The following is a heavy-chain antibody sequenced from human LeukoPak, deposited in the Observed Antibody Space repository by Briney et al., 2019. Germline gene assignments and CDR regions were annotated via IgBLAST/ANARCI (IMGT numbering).Heavy chain of an antibody. CDR1: GGTFSSYS. Sequence: GAWVKVSCKASGGTFSSYSISWVRQAPGQGLEWMGGIIPIVGTANYAEKFEGRVTITADVSKSSAYMEVSSLRSEDRAVYYCASPRRRVVPATYFDCWGQGTLVTVPS. J-gene: IGHJ4*02. CDR3: ASPRRRVVPATYFDC. D-gene: IGHD2-21*02. CDR2: IIPIVGTA. V-gene: IGHV1-69*01.